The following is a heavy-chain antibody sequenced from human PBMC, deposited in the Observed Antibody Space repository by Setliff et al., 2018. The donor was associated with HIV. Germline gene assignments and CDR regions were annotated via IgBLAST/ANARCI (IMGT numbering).Heavy chain of an antibody. CDR1: GYTFTSYG. CDR2: ILPIFNKV. Sequence: GASVKVSCKASGYTFTSYGISWVRQAPGQGLEWMGNILPIFNKVNYAQKFRGRVTITADKSTSTAYMELSSLTSDDAAAYFCARDNVDSDSRTYLHHWGQGTLVTVSS. D-gene: IGHD3-22*01. CDR3: ARDNVDSDSRTYLHH. J-gene: IGHJ5*02. V-gene: IGHV1-69*04.